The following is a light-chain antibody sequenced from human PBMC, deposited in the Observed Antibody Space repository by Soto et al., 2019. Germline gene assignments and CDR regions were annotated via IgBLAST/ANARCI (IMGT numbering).Light chain of an antibody. CDR2: DTS. CDR1: YANIGIND. Sequence: QSVLTQPPSASGTPGQRVTVSCSGTYANIGINDVHWYRQLSGTAPQILIYDTSQRATGVPDRFSGSRSGTSASLVISGLQTEDEADYHCAAWDDSLNGPAFXGGTK. J-gene: IGLJ2*01. CDR3: AAWDDSLNGPA. V-gene: IGLV1-44*01.